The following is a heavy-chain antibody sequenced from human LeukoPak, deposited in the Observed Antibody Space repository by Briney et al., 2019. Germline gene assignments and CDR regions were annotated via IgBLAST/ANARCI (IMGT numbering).Heavy chain of an antibody. CDR3: AGLEFDY. D-gene: IGHD1-1*01. CDR1: GYTFTSYA. V-gene: IGHV1-3*01. CDR2: INAGNGNT. J-gene: IGHJ4*02. Sequence: ASVKVSCKASGYTFTSYAMHWVRQAPGQRLEWMGWINAGNGNTKYSQKFQGRVTITADESTSTAYMELSSLRSEDTAVYYCAGLEFDYWGQGTLVTVSS.